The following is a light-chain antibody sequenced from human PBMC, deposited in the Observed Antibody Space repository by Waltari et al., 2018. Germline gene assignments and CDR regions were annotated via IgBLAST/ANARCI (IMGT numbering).Light chain of an antibody. Sequence: QSALPLPASVSGSSVQTITISCTGIGSAIDDSAFVSWYQHQPGKAPSAIIYAVTNRPSGISLRFSASTSANAASLTISRRQPEDEGDYYCTAQALDGVVLFGGGTQVTV. V-gene: IGLV2-14*03. CDR1: GSAIDDSAF. J-gene: IGLJ3*02. CDR3: TAQALDGVVL. CDR2: AVT.